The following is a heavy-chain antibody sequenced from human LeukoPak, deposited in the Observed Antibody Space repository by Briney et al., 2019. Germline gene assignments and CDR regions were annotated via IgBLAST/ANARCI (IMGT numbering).Heavy chain of an antibody. V-gene: IGHV1-46*01. CDR2: INPSGGST. D-gene: IGHD1-26*01. Sequence: ASVKVSCKASGDTFTSYYMHWVRQAPGQGLEWMGIINPSGGSTSYAQKFQGRVTMTRDTSTSTVYMELSSLRSEDTAVYYCARIVGPGRVHDAFDIWGQGTMVTVSS. CDR3: ARIVGPGRVHDAFDI. CDR1: GDTFTSYY. J-gene: IGHJ3*02.